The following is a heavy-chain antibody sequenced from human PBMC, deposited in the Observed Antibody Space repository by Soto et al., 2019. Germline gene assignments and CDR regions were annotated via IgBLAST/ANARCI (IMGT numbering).Heavy chain of an antibody. J-gene: IGHJ6*02. D-gene: IGHD1-1*01. Sequence: VQLQESGPGLVKPSQTLSLSCNVYGVSVSSGDYYWSWIRQHAGGGLEWIGYIDRSGSTYYKPSLRGRVIMSVDTSTNQIYLRLLSVTAADTAMYYCARDSGGNSENYYGLDVWGHGTTVTVSS. CDR1: GVSVSSGDYY. CDR2: IDRSGST. V-gene: IGHV4-31*03. CDR3: ARDSGGNSENYYGLDV.